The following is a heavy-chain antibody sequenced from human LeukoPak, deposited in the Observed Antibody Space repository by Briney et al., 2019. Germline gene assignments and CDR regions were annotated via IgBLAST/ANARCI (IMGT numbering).Heavy chain of an antibody. J-gene: IGHJ3*02. CDR1: GGSIRSSSYY. CDR3: ARRFSSSWFDDASDI. Sequence: SETLSLTCTVSGGSIRSSSYYWGWIRQPPGKGLEWIGSIYYSGSTYYNPSLKSRVTISVDTSKNQFSLKLSSVTAADTAVYHCARRFSSSWFDDASDIWGQGTMVTVSS. D-gene: IGHD6-13*01. CDR2: IYYSGST. V-gene: IGHV4-39*01.